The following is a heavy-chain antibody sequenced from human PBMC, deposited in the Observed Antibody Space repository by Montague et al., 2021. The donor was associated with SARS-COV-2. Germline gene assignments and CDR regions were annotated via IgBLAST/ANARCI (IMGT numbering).Heavy chain of an antibody. CDR1: GGSISSSSYY. CDR3: ARQPVLRDFDWLPWFGGMGV. J-gene: IGHJ6*02. Sequence: SETLSLTCTVSGGSISSSSYYWGWIRQPPGKGLEWIGSIYYSGSTYYNPSLKSRVTISVDTSKNQFSLKLSSVTAADTAVYYCARQPVLRDFDWLPWFGGMGVWGQGTTVTVSS. V-gene: IGHV4-39*01. D-gene: IGHD3-9*01. CDR2: IYYSGST.